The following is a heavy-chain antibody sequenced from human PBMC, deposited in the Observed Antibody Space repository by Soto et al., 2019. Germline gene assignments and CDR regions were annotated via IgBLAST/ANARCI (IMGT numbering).Heavy chain of an antibody. V-gene: IGHV1-69*02. CDR1: GGTFSSYT. D-gene: IGHD2-2*02. CDR2: IIPILCIA. J-gene: IGHJ4*02. Sequence: QVQLVQSGAEVKKPGSSVKVSCKSSGGTFSSYTISWVRQAPGQGLEWMGRIIPILCIANYSQKIPGRVTXXXXXXXXXXXXXXXXXXXXXXXXXXXXXXXXXXXTXYRDYWGQGTLVTVSS. CDR3: XXXXXXXXTXYRDY.